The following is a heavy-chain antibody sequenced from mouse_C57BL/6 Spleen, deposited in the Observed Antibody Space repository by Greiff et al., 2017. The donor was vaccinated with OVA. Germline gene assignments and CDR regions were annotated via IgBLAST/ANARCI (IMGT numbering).Heavy chain of an antibody. CDR2: ISSGGSYT. D-gene: IGHD2-3*01. CDR3: ARRAVDGYFFFAY. V-gene: IGHV5-6*01. CDR1: GFTFSSYG. J-gene: IGHJ3*01. Sequence: EVQGVASGGDLVKPGGSLKLSCAASGFTFSSYGMSWVRQTPDKRLEWVATISSGGSYTYYPDSVKGRFTISRDNAKNTLYLQMSSLKSEDTAMYYCARRAVDGYFFFAYWGQGTLVTVSA.